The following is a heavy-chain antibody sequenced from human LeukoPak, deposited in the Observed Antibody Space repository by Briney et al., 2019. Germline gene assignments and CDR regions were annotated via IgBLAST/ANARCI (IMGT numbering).Heavy chain of an antibody. V-gene: IGHV3-20*04. CDR1: GFTFDDYG. CDR2: INWNGGST. Sequence: GGSLRLSCTASGFTFDDYGMSWVRQAPGKGLEWVSGINWNGGSTGYADSVKGRFTISRDNPKNTLYLQMNSLRAEDTAVYYCAKSYYGSRLSYNYYMDVWGKGTTVTVSS. CDR3: AKSYYGSRLSYNYYMDV. D-gene: IGHD3-10*01. J-gene: IGHJ6*03.